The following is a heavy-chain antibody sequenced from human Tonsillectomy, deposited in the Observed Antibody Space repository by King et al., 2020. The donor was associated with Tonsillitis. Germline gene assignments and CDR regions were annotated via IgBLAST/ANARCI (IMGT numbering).Heavy chain of an antibody. CDR3: ASRGGSPYYYDGSGYYPIGFDS. V-gene: IGHV1-69*06. CDR1: GGTFSSYA. J-gene: IGHJ4*02. D-gene: IGHD3-22*01. CDR2: IISMFCTT. Sequence: VQLVESGAEVKKPGSSVKVSCTASGGTFSSYAISWVRQAPGQGLEWMVWIISMFCTTNYAQQFQGRVTISADKSTSTVYVELRSRRSEDTAVYYCASRGGSPYYYDGSGYYPIGFDSWGQGALVTVSS.